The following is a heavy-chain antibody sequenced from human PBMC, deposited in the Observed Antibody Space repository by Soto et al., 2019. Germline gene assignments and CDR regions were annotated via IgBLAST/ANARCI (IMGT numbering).Heavy chain of an antibody. J-gene: IGHJ6*02. CDR1: GYTFTSYY. CDR3: ARDWGVDTAMVNGMDV. V-gene: IGHV1-46*01. CDR2: INPSGGST. D-gene: IGHD5-18*01. Sequence: QVQLVQSGAEVKKPGASVKVSCKASGYTFTSYYMHWVRQAPGQGLEWMGIINPSGGSTSYAQKFQGRVTMTRDTSTSTVYMELSSLRSEDTAVYYCARDWGVDTAMVNGMDVWAKGPRSPSP.